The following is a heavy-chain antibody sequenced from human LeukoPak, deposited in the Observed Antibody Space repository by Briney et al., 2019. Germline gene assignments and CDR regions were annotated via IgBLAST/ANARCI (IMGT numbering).Heavy chain of an antibody. CDR3: ARVLRSSGFSAFDI. CDR1: GFTVSSNY. V-gene: IGHV3-53*01. J-gene: IGHJ3*02. D-gene: IGHD3-22*01. CDR2: IYSGGST. Sequence: GGSVKLSCAASGFTVSSNYMSWVRQAPGKGLEWVSVIYSGGSTYYADSVKGRFTISRDNSKNTLYLQMNSLRAEDTAVYYCARVLRSSGFSAFDIWGQGTMVTVSS.